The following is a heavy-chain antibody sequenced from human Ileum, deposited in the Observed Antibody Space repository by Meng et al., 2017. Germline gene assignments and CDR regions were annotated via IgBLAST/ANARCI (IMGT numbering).Heavy chain of an antibody. V-gene: IGHV4-61*01. CDR3: AIDVYGVGLAYLDH. D-gene: IGHD4-17*01. Sequence: GPGRVGPSEGLCRSCAVAGGSLDGRSYCWVWIRRPPVKCLVWIRSVIDSWNHKYIPSLSSRVTISADTSKNRFSLELTSVPDADTAVYYCAIDVYGVGLAYLDHWGQGSLVTVSS. CDR1: GGSLDGRSYC. CDR2: VIDSWNH. J-gene: IGHJ4*02.